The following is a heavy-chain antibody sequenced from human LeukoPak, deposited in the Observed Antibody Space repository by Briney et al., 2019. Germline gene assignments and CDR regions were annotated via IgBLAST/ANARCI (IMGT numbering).Heavy chain of an antibody. CDR1: GYTFTGYY. D-gene: IGHD3-10*01. J-gene: IGHJ6*02. CDR2: INPNSGGT. V-gene: IGHV1-2*02. CDR3: ARDLWFGELYYGMDV. Sequence: ASVKVSCKASGYTFTGYYMHWVRQAPGQGLEWMGWINPNSGGTNYAQKFRGRVTMTRDTSISTAYMELSRLRSDDTAVYYCARDLWFGELYYGMDVWGQGTTVTVSS.